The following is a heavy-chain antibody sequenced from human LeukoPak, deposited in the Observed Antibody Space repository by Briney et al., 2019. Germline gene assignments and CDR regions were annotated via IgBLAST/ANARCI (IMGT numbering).Heavy chain of an antibody. D-gene: IGHD3-22*01. J-gene: IGHJ4*02. CDR1: GFTFSSYS. CDR3: ARVAVTVTPIVVVIYLVDY. Sequence: GGSLRLSCAASGFTFSSYSMNWVRQAPGKGLEWVSSISSSSSYIYYADSVKGRFTISRDNAKNSLYLQMNSLRAEDTAVYYCARVAVTVTPIVVVIYLVDYWGQGTLVTVSS. V-gene: IGHV3-21*01. CDR2: ISSSSSYI.